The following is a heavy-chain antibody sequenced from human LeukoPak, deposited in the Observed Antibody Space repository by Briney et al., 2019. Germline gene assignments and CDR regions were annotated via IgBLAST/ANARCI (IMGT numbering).Heavy chain of an antibody. D-gene: IGHD3-10*01. J-gene: IGHJ4*02. V-gene: IGHV4-61*02. CDR3: ARDQTYSGSGIYTYFDY. CDR2: ISSTGST. Sequence: RPSETLSLTCTVSGGSISSGGHYWSWIRQPAGKGLEYLGRISSTGSTNYNPSLRSRVTISADTSKNHFSLKLTSVTAADTAVYYCARDQTYSGSGIYTYFDYRGQGILVTVSS. CDR1: GGSISSGGHY.